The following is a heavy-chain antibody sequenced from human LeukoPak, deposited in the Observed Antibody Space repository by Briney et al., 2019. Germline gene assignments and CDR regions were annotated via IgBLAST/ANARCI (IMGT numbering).Heavy chain of an antibody. Sequence: SETLSLTCAVYGGSFSGYYWSWLRQPPGKGLEGIGEINHSGSTNYNPPLKSRVTISVDTSKTQFSLKLSSVTAADTAVYYCARVYRATVVTPRWFDPWGQGTLVTVSS. CDR1: GGSFSGYY. CDR3: ARVYRATVVTPRWFDP. J-gene: IGHJ5*02. D-gene: IGHD4-23*01. V-gene: IGHV4-34*01. CDR2: INHSGST.